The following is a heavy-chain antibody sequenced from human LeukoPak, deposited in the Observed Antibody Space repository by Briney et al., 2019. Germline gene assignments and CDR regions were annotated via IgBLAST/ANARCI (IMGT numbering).Heavy chain of an antibody. CDR3: ARSRYYDSSGYQVWGH. CDR2: VYYSGST. Sequence: SETLSLTCTVSGDSISSGDYYWSWIRQPPGKGLEWIGYVYYSGSTYYNPSLKSRVTISVDTSKNQFSLKLSSVTAADTAVYYCARSRYYDSSGYQVWGHWGQGTLVTVSS. J-gene: IGHJ1*01. CDR1: GDSISSGDYY. D-gene: IGHD3-22*01. V-gene: IGHV4-30-4*01.